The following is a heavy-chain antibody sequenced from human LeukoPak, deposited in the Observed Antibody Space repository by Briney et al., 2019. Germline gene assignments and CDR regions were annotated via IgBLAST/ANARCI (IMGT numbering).Heavy chain of an antibody. V-gene: IGHV3-48*04. CDR3: ARGAYSSGWAYFDH. CDR1: GFTFSDYS. Sequence: GGSLRLSCAASGFTFSDYSMNWVRQAPGKGLEWVSYISFSVNTKYYGDSVKGRFTISRDNAKNSLYLHMDSLRAEDTAVYYCARGAYSSGWAYFDHWGRGTLVTVSS. D-gene: IGHD6-19*01. J-gene: IGHJ4*02. CDR2: ISFSVNTK.